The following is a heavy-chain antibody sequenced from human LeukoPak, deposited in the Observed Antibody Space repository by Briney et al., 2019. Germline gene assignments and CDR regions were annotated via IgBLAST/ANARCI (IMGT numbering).Heavy chain of an antibody. CDR3: AKWGLGHVDSSGYYY. V-gene: IGHV3-23*01. J-gene: IGHJ4*02. D-gene: IGHD3-22*01. CDR1: GFTFSSYA. Sequence: QTGGSLRLSCAASGFTFSSYAMSWVRQAPGKGLEWVSAISGSGGSTYYADSVKGRFTISRDNSKNTLYLQMNSLRAEDTAVYYCAKWGLGHVDSSGYYYWGQGTLVTVSS. CDR2: ISGSGGST.